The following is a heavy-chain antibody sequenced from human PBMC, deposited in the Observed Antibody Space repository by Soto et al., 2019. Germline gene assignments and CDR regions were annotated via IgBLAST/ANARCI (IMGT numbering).Heavy chain of an antibody. D-gene: IGHD2-15*01. CDR1: GGSISSGGYY. J-gene: IGHJ5*02. V-gene: IGHV4-31*11. CDR2: IYYSGST. CDR3: ARGDRSVCWFDP. Sequence: PSETLSLTCAVSGGSISSGGYYWSWIRQHPGKGLEWIGYIYYSGSTYYNPSLKSRVTISVDTSKNQFSLKLSSVTAADTAVYYCARGDRSVCWFDPWGQGTLVTVSS.